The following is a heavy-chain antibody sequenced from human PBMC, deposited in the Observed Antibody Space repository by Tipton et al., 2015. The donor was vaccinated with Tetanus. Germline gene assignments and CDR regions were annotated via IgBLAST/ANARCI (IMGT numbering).Heavy chain of an antibody. CDR1: GFTISGYW. J-gene: IGHJ6*02. V-gene: IGHV3-74*01. Sequence: GSLRLSCAASGFTISGYWMHWVRQAPGKGLVWVSRIRSDGSTTYYADSVKGRFTISRDNSKNTLYLQMNSLRAEDTAVYYCAKNYGDSDYYYYGMDVWGQGTTVTVSS. CDR2: IRSDGSTT. CDR3: AKNYGDSDYYYYGMDV. D-gene: IGHD4-17*01.